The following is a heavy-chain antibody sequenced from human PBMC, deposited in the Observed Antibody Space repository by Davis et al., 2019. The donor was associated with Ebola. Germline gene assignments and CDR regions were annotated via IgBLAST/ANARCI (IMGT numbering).Heavy chain of an antibody. CDR1: GFTFSDYY. CDR3: ARTPQKRLYSEDY. J-gene: IGHJ4*02. D-gene: IGHD4-11*01. V-gene: IGHV3-11*06. Sequence: PGGSLRLSCAASGFTFSDYYMTWIRQAPGKGLEWVSYISSSSSYTNYADSVKGRFTISRDNAKNSLYLQMNSLRAEDTAVYYCARTPQKRLYSEDYWGQGTLVTVSS. CDR2: ISSSSSYT.